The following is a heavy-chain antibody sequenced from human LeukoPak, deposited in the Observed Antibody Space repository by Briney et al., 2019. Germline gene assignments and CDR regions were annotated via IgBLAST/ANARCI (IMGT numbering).Heavy chain of an antibody. J-gene: IGHJ4*02. CDR1: GGSISSNNW. CDR2: IYHSGNA. Sequence: SETLSLTCAVSGGSISSNNWWSWVRQPPGKGLEWIGEIYHSGNANYNPSLKTRVTMSVDKSKNQFSLILSSVTAADTAVYYCARGGPEGYYWGQGTLVTVSS. CDR3: ARGGPEGYY. D-gene: IGHD1-14*01. V-gene: IGHV4-4*02.